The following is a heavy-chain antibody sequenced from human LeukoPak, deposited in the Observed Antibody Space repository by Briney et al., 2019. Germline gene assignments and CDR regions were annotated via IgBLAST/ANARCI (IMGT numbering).Heavy chain of an antibody. Sequence: SVKVSCKASGGTFSSYAISWVRQAPGQGLEWMGGIIPIFGTANYAQKFQGRVTITADESTSTAYMQLSSLRSEDTAVYYCARDVNSGSYARSPIGAFDIWGQGTMVTVSS. CDR2: IIPIFGTA. V-gene: IGHV1-69*01. D-gene: IGHD1-26*01. CDR3: ARDVNSGSYARSPIGAFDI. CDR1: GGTFSSYA. J-gene: IGHJ3*02.